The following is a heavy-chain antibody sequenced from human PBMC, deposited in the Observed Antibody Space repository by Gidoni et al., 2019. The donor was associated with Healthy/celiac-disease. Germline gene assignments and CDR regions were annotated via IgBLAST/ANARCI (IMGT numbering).Heavy chain of an antibody. CDR1: GFTFSSYA. J-gene: IGHJ5*02. CDR2: ISGSGGST. CDR3: AKDILFVRLGELSS. Sequence: EVQLLESGGGLVQPGGSLRLSCAASGFTFSSYAMSWVRQAPGRGLAWVSAISGSGGSTYYADSVKGRFTISRDNSKNTLYLQMNSLRAEDTAVYYCAKDILFVRLGELSSWGQGTLVTVSS. V-gene: IGHV3-23*01. D-gene: IGHD3-16*02.